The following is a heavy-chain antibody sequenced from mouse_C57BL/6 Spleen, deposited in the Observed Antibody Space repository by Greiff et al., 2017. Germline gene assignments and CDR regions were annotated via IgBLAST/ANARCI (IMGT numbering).Heavy chain of an antibody. CDR3: ARGDYGYDGRFAY. V-gene: IGHV1-50*01. J-gene: IGHJ3*01. CDR2: IDPSDSYT. CDR1: GYTFTSYW. Sequence: QVQLQQSGAELVKPGASVKLSCKASGYTFTSYWMQWVKQRPGQGLEWIGEIDPSDSYTNYNQKFKGKATLTVDTSSSTAYMQLSSLTSEDSAVYYCARGDYGYDGRFAYWGQGTLVTVSA. D-gene: IGHD2-2*01.